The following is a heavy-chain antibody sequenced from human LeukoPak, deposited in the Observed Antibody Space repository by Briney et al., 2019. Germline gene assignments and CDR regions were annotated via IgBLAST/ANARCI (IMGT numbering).Heavy chain of an antibody. Sequence: SVKVSCKASGGTFSSYAVSWVRQAPGQGLEWMGGIIPIFGTANYAQKFQGRVTITADKSTSTAYMELSSLRSEDTAVYYCARDDSSQALDYWGQGTLVTVSS. CDR3: ARDDSSQALDY. D-gene: IGHD6-19*01. J-gene: IGHJ4*02. CDR2: IIPIFGTA. CDR1: GGTFSSYA. V-gene: IGHV1-69*06.